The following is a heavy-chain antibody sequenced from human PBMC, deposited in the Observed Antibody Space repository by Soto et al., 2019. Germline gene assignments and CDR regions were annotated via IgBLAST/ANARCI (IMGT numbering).Heavy chain of an antibody. V-gene: IGHV3-11*01. CDR3: ARDLGYYDSSGYFDY. J-gene: IGHJ4*02. Sequence: GGSLRLSCAASGFTFSDYYMSWIRQAPGKGLEWVSYVSSSDSIIYYADSVKGRFTISRDNAKNSLYLQMNSLRAEDTAVYYCARDLGYYDSSGYFDYWGQGTLVTVSS. D-gene: IGHD3-22*01. CDR1: GFTFSDYY. CDR2: VSSSDSII.